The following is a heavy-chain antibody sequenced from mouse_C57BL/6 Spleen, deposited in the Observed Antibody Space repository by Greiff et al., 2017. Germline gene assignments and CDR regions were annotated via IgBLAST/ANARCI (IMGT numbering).Heavy chain of an antibody. D-gene: IGHD1-1*01. Sequence: QVQLQQPGTELVKPGASVKLSCKASGYTFTSYWMHWVKQRPGQGLEWIGNINPSNGGTNYNEKFKGKATLTVDKSSSTAYMELNSLTSEDSAVYYCARGDTVVATFDYWGQGTTLTVSS. CDR3: ARGDTVVATFDY. V-gene: IGHV1-53*01. CDR2: INPSNGGT. J-gene: IGHJ2*01. CDR1: GYTFTSYW.